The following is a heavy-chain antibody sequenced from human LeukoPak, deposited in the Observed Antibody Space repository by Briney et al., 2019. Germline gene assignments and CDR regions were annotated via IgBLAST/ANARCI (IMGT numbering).Heavy chain of an antibody. J-gene: IGHJ6*01. D-gene: IGHD2-15*01. CDR1: GFTFSSYW. CDR2: IIQDGSEK. Sequence: GGSLRLSCAASGFTFSSYWMSWVRQAPGKGLEWVANIIQDGSEKYYVDSVKGRFTISRDNAKNSLYLQMNGLRGEDTAVYYCARGSEGYCSGGGCYYGMDVWGQGTTVTVSS. CDR3: ARGSEGYCSGGGCYYGMDV. V-gene: IGHV3-7*01.